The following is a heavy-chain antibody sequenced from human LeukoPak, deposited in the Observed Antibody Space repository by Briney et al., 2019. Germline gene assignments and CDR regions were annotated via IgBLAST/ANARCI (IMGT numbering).Heavy chain of an antibody. CDR1: GYIFTNYY. V-gene: IGHV1-46*01. CDR2: INPSDGST. CDR3: ARDDPLDKISSGWGP. D-gene: IGHD6-19*01. J-gene: IGHJ5*02. Sequence: ASVKVSCKASGYIFTNYYMHWVRQAPGQGLEWMGIINPSDGSTSYAQKFQGRVTMTRDTSTSKVYMELSSLRSEDTAVYYCARDDPLDKISSGWGPWGQGTLVTVSS.